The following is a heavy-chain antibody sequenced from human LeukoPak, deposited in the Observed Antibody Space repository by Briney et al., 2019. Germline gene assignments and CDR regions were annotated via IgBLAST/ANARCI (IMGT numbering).Heavy chain of an antibody. CDR1: GFTVSRNY. CDR2: IYSSDST. V-gene: IGHV3-66*01. CDR3: ARRATAERGYSYGLDY. Sequence: GGSLRLSCAASGFTVSRNYMSWVRQAPGKGLEWVSVIYSSDSTYYADSVKGRFTISRDNSKNTLYLQMNSLRAEDTAVYYCARRATAERGYSYGLDYWGQGTLVTVSS. J-gene: IGHJ4*02. D-gene: IGHD5-18*01.